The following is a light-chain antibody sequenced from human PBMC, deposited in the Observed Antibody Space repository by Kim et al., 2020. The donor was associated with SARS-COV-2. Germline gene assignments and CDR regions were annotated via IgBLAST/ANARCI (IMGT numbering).Light chain of an antibody. V-gene: IGKV3-15*01. J-gene: IGKJ5*01. CDR2: GAS. Sequence: SPGERVTLSCRASRSVSINLAWYQQKPGQAPRLLIYGASTRATGIPARFSGSGSGTEFTLTISSLQSEDFAIYFCQQYNIWPTITFGQGTRLEIK. CDR1: RSVSIN. CDR3: QQYNIWPTIT.